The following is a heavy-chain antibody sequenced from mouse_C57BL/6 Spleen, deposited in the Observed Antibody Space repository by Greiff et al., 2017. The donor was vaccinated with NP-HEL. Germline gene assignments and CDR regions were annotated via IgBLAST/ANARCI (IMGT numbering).Heavy chain of an antibody. CDR1: GYAFSSYW. J-gene: IGHJ4*01. D-gene: IGHD2-2*01. CDR3: ARGGYDDYYAMDD. CDR2: IYPGAGDT. Sequence: QVQLQQSGAELVKPGASVKISCKASGYAFSSYWMNWVKQRPGKGLEWIGQIYPGAGDTNYNGKFKGKATLTADKSSSTAYMQLSSLTSEDSAVYFCARGGYDDYYAMDDWGQGTSVTVSS. V-gene: IGHV1-80*01.